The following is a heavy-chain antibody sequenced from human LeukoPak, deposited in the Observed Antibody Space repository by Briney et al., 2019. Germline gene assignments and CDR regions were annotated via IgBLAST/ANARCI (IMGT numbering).Heavy chain of an antibody. CDR2: VRYDGGNK. J-gene: IGHJ4*02. D-gene: IGHD6-25*01. CDR3: ARESGVGYQWEGPTY. CDR1: GFDFSRYG. V-gene: IGHV3-30*02. Sequence: PGRSLRLSCAASGFDFSRYGMHWVRQAPGMGLEWVAFVRYDGGNKYYGDSVKGRFTISKDNSKNTLYLQMNSLRLEDTAFYSCARESGVGYQWEGPTYWSQPSLAIVSS.